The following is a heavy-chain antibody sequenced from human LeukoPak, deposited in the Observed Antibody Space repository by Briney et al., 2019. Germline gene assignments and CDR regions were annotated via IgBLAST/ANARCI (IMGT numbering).Heavy chain of an antibody. CDR2: IRYDGSNK. V-gene: IGHV3-30*02. CDR1: GFTFSSYG. CDR3: AKVGGVYYYGSGSDFDY. D-gene: IGHD3-10*01. J-gene: IGHJ4*02. Sequence: GGSLRLSCAAPGFTFSSYGMHWVRQAPGKGLEWVAFIRYDGSNKYYADSVKGRFTISRDNSKNTLYLQMNSLRAEDTAVYYCAKVGGVYYYGSGSDFDYWGQGTLVTVSS.